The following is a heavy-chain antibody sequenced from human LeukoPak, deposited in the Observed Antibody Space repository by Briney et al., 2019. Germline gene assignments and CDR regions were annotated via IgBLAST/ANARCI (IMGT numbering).Heavy chain of an antibody. CDR2: ISSSSSYI. Sequence: SGGSLRLSCAAPGFTFSSYSMNWVRQAPGKGLEWVSSISSSSSYIYYADSVKGRFTISRDNAKNSLYLQMNSLRAEDTAVYYCARDLSHIVVVTAIFDYWGQGTLATVSS. V-gene: IGHV3-21*01. D-gene: IGHD2-21*02. CDR1: GFTFSSYS. CDR3: ARDLSHIVVVTAIFDY. J-gene: IGHJ4*02.